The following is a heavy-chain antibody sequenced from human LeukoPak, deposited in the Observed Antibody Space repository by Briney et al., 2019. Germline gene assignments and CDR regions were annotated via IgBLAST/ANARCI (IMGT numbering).Heavy chain of an antibody. J-gene: IGHJ4*02. CDR2: IYSGGST. D-gene: IGHD6-19*01. CDR1: GFTVSSNY. CDR3: ASWGSGWYYFDY. Sequence: PGGSLRLSCAASGFTVSSNYMSWVRQAPGKGLEWVSVIYSGGSTYYADSVKGRFTISRDNSKNTLYLQMNSLRAEDMAVYYCASWGSGWYYFDYWGQGTLVTVSS. V-gene: IGHV3-66*01.